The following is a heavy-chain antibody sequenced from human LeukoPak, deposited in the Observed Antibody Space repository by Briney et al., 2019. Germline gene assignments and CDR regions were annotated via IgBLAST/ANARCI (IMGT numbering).Heavy chain of an antibody. CDR3: ARDKGGYFDY. J-gene: IGHJ4*02. V-gene: IGHV4-59*01. CDR2: IYYSGST. Sequence: SETLSLTCTVSGGSISSYYWSWIRQPPGKGLEWSGYIYYSGSTNYNPSLKSRATISVDTSKNQFSLKLSSVTAADTAVYYCARDKGGYFDYWGQGTLVTVSS. CDR1: GGSISSYY.